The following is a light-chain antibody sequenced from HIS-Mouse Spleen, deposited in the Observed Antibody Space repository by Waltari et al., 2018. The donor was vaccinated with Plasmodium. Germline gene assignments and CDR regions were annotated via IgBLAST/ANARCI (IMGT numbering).Light chain of an antibody. J-gene: IGLJ2*01. CDR3: CSYAGSIYVV. V-gene: IGLV2-23*01. CDR2: EGS. CDR1: SSDVGSYNL. Sequence: QSALTQPASVSGSPGQSITISCTGTSSDVGSYNLVSWYHQHPGKAPKLMIYEGSKRPSGVYNRFFGSKSGNTASLPISGLQAEDEADYYCCSYAGSIYVVFGGGTKLTVL.